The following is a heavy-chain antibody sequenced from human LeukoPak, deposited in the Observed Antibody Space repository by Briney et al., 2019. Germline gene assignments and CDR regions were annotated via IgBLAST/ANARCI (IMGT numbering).Heavy chain of an antibody. CDR1: GGSISSYY. CDR3: ARNLGYCSGGSCYYSNWFDP. V-gene: IGHV4-59*12. CDR2: IYYSGST. D-gene: IGHD2-15*01. J-gene: IGHJ5*02. Sequence: SETLSLTCTVSGGSISSYYWSWIQQPPGKGVEWIGYIYYSGSTNCNPSLKSRVTISVDTSKNQFSLKLSSVTAADTAVYYCARNLGYCSGGSCYYSNWFDPWGQGTLVTVSS.